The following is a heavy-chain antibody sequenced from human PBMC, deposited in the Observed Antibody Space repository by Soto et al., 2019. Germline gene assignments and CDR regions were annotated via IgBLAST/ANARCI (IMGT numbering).Heavy chain of an antibody. CDR1: GFSFTSSA. CDR3: AAVYDFWSGFPAGMDV. CDR2: IVVGSGNT. V-gene: IGHV1-58*01. D-gene: IGHD3-3*01. Sequence: SVKVSCTASGFSFTSSAVQWVRQARGQRLEWIGWIVVGSGNTNYAQKFQERVTITRDMSTSTAYMELSSLRSEDTAVYYCAAVYDFWSGFPAGMDVWGQGTTVTVSS. J-gene: IGHJ6*02.